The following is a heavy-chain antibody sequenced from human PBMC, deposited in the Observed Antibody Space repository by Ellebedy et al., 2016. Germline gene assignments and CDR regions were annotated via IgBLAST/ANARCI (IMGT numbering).Heavy chain of an antibody. CDR3: ARGLVVVVAADMNYGMDV. CDR2: INSDGSST. V-gene: IGHV3-74*01. J-gene: IGHJ6*02. D-gene: IGHD2-15*01. CDR1: GFTFSSYW. Sequence: GESLKISCAASGFTFSSYWMHWVRQAPGKGLVWVSRINSDGSSTSYADSVKGRFTISRDNAKNTLYLQMNSLRAEDTAVYYCARGLVVVVAADMNYGMDVWGQGTTVTVSS.